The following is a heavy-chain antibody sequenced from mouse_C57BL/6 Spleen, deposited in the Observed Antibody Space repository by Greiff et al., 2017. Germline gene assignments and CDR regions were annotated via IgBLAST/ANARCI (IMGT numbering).Heavy chain of an antibody. Sequence: QVQLQQPGAELVRPGSSVKLSCKASGYTFTSYWMDWVKQRPGQGLEWIGNIYPSDSETHYNQKFKDKATLTVDKSSSTAYMQISSLTSEDSAVYYCARRDSSGYEDYWGQGTTLTVSS. CDR3: ARRDSSGYEDY. J-gene: IGHJ2*01. V-gene: IGHV1-61*01. CDR2: IYPSDSET. CDR1: GYTFTSYW. D-gene: IGHD3-2*02.